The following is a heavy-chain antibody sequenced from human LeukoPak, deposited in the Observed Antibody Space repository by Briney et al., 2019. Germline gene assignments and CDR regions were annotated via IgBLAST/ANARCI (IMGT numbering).Heavy chain of an antibody. CDR2: IYDSGST. CDR1: GGSFSSYY. V-gene: IGHV4-4*09. Sequence: SETLSLTCTVSGGSFSSYYWSWIRQPPGRGLEWIGYIYDSGSTNYNPSLKSRVTISVDTSKNQFSLKLSSVTAADTAVYYCAGMTGYSYFDYWGQGTLVTVSS. D-gene: IGHD3-9*01. CDR3: AGMTGYSYFDY. J-gene: IGHJ4*02.